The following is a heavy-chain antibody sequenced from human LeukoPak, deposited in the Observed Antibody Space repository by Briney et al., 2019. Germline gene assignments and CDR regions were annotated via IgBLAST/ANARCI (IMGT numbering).Heavy chain of an antibody. CDR3: ARDSGSYSDAFDI. CDR1: GYTFTGYY. V-gene: IGHV1-2*02. CDR2: INPNSGGT. D-gene: IGHD1-26*01. Sequence: ASVKVSCKASGYTFTGYYMHWVRQAPGQGLEWMGWINPNSGGTNYAQRFQGRVTMTRDTSISTAYMELSSLRSKDTAVYYCARDSGSYSDAFDIWGQGTMVTVSS. J-gene: IGHJ3*02.